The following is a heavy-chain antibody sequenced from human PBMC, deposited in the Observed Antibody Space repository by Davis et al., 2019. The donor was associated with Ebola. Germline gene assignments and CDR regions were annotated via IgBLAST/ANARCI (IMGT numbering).Heavy chain of an antibody. V-gene: IGHV4-59*08. J-gene: IGHJ4*02. D-gene: IGHD5-24*01. CDR2: VYSSGST. CDR3: ARQRRDGYSDFDY. CDR1: GGSISNYY. Sequence: SEILSLTCSVSGGSISNYYWSWIRQPPGKRLEWIGFVYSSGSTYYNPSLESRLTMSVDTSKNQFSLKLRSVTAADTAVYYCARQRRDGYSDFDYWGLGTLVTVSS.